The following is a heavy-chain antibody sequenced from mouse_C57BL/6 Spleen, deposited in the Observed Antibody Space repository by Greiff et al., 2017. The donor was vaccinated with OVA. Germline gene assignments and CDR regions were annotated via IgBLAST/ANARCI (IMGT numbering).Heavy chain of an antibody. CDR2: ISSGGDYI. CDR3: TRVYDYDGYYAMDY. D-gene: IGHD2-4*01. J-gene: IGHJ4*01. CDR1: GFTFSSYA. V-gene: IGHV5-9-1*02. Sequence: EVQVVESGEGLVKPGGSLKLSCAASGFTFSSYAMSWVRQTPEKRLEWVAYISSGGDYIYYADTVKGRFTISRDNARNTLYLQMSSLKSEDTAMYYCTRVYDYDGYYAMDYWGQGTSDTVSS.